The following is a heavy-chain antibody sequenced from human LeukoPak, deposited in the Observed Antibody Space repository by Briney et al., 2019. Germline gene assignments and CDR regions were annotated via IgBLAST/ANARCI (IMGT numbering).Heavy chain of an antibody. Sequence: PGGSLRLSCVASGFAFNIYSLNWVRQTPGKRLEWVSYITGSSSKILYADSVRGRFTISRDNAKTSVYLQMNSLRDEDTAVYYCATSRDWRVESWGRGIAVTVSS. J-gene: IGHJ4*02. CDR1: GFAFNIYS. V-gene: IGHV3-48*02. CDR2: ITGSSSKI. CDR3: ATSRDWRVES. D-gene: IGHD2-21*02.